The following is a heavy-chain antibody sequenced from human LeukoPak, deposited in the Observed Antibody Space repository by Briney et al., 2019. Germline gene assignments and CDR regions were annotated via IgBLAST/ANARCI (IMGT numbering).Heavy chain of an antibody. Sequence: GGSLRLSCAASGFTFNSYAMSWVRQAPGKGLEWVSAISGSGATTHYADSVKGRFTISRDNSKNTLYLQMNSLRAEDTAVYYCANIYYGSGSFFDCWGQGTLVTVSS. CDR3: ANIYYGSGSFFDC. J-gene: IGHJ4*02. CDR1: GFTFNSYA. D-gene: IGHD3-10*01. CDR2: ISGSGATT. V-gene: IGHV3-23*01.